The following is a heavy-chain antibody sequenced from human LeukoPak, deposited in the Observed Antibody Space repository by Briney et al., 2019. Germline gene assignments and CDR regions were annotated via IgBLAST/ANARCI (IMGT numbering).Heavy chain of an antibody. CDR1: GFTLSGYW. J-gene: IGHJ4*02. V-gene: IGHV3-7*03. CDR3: ARDSHASSWYQDF. D-gene: IGHD6-13*01. Sequence: GGSLRLSCTASGFTLSGYWMSWVRQAPGKGLEWVANIKQDGSEKYYVDSVKGRFTISRDNAKNSLYLQMNSLRAEDTAVYYCARDSHASSWYQDFWDQGTLVTVSS. CDR2: IKQDGSEK.